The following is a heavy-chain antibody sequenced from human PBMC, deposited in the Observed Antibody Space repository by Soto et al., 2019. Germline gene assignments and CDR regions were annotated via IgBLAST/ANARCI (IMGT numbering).Heavy chain of an antibody. J-gene: IGHJ6*02. D-gene: IGHD3-9*01. CDR1: GYSFTSYW. CDR2: IYPGDSDT. CDR3: AAGGPTTYYDKQDYYYGMDV. Sequence: GESLKISCNGSGYSFTSYWIGWVRQMPGKGLEWMGIIYPGDSDTRYSPSFQGQVTISADKSISTAYLQWSSLKASDTAMYYCAAGGPTTYYDKQDYYYGMDVWGQGTTVTVSS. V-gene: IGHV5-51*01.